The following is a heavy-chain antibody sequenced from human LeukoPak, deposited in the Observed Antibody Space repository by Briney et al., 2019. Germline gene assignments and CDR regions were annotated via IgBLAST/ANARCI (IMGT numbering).Heavy chain of an antibody. V-gene: IGHV3-15*01. CDR1: GFTFINAW. CDR2: IRSKTDGGTA. D-gene: IGHD2-8*02. J-gene: IGHJ4*02. CDR3: TTFWSY. Sequence: PGGSLRLSCAASGFTFINAWMSWVRQAPGKGLEWVGRIRSKTDGGTADYAAPVRGRFAISRDDSKNTVYLQMNSLKTEDTAVYYCTTFWSYWGQGTLVTVSS.